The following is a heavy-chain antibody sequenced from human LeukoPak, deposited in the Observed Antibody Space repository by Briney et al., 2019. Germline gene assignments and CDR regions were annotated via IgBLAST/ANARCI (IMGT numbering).Heavy chain of an antibody. D-gene: IGHD1-1*01. CDR3: ARGDDDDPTKYYFDY. Sequence: ASVTVSCKASGYTFTSYYMHWVRQAPGQGLEWMGIINPSGGSTSYAQKFQGRVTMTRDTSTSTVYMELSSLRSEDTAVYYCARGDDDDPTKYYFDYWGQGTLVTVSS. J-gene: IGHJ4*02. CDR1: GYTFTSYY. V-gene: IGHV1-46*01. CDR2: INPSGGST.